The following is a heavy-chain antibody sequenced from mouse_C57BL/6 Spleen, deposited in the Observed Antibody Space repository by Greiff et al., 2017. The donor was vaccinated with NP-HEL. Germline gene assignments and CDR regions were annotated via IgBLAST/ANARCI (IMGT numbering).Heavy chain of an antibody. D-gene: IGHD1-1*01. CDR2: INPNNGGT. V-gene: IGHV1-26*01. Sequence: EVQLQQSGPELVKPGASVKISCKASGYTFTDYYMNWVKQSHGKSLEWIGDINPNNGGTSYNQKFKGKATLTVDKSSSTAYMELRSLTSEDSAVYYCARRPVVARDWYFDVWGTGTTVTVSS. J-gene: IGHJ1*03. CDR1: GYTFTDYY. CDR3: ARRPVVARDWYFDV.